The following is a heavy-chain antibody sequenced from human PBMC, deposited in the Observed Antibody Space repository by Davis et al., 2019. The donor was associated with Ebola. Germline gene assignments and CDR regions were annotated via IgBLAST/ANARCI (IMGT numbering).Heavy chain of an antibody. D-gene: IGHD4-17*01. CDR3: ARHDYGDSHFDY. J-gene: IGHJ4*02. CDR1: GFTFSSYA. V-gene: IGHV3-64*04. Sequence: GESLKISCSASGFTFSSYAMHWVRQAPGKGLEYVSAISSSGGSTYYADSVKGRFTISRDNSKNTLYLQMNSLRAEDTAVYYCARHDYGDSHFDYWGQGTLVTVSS. CDR2: ISSSGGST.